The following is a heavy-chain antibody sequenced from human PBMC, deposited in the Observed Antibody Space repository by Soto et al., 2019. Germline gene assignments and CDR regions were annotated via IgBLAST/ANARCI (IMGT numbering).Heavy chain of an antibody. Sequence: PGESLKISCEASGYSFTSYWIGWVRQMPGKGLEWMGIIHPGGSDTKYSPSFQGQVTISVDKSITTAYLQWSSLKASDTAMYYCARTPGPEVAASLEDYYFSGMDVWGQGTTVTVSS. CDR1: GYSFTSYW. J-gene: IGHJ6*02. CDR2: IHPGGSDT. V-gene: IGHV5-51*01. D-gene: IGHD3-3*01. CDR3: ARTPGPEVAASLEDYYFSGMDV.